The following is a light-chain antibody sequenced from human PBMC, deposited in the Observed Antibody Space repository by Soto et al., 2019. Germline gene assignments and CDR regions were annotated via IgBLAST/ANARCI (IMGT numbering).Light chain of an antibody. J-gene: IGKJ4*01. CDR2: DAS. Sequence: ENVLTQSPATLSLSPGERATLSCRASQSVSSYLAWYQQKPGQAPRLLIYDASDRASSIPARFSGSGSGTDFTLTISSLEPEDFAVYYCQQRYNWPLTFGGGTKVEIK. V-gene: IGKV3-11*01. CDR3: QQRYNWPLT. CDR1: QSVSSY.